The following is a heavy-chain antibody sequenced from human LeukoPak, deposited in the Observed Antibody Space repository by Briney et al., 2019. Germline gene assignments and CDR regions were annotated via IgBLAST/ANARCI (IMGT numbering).Heavy chain of an antibody. CDR3: ARVEYYYDSSGYYVGFHYYGMDV. J-gene: IGHJ6*02. CDR2: INPSGGST. CDR1: GYTFTSYY. V-gene: IGHV1-46*01. D-gene: IGHD3-22*01. Sequence: ASVTVSCKASGYTFTSYYMHWVRQAPGQGLEWMGIINPSGGSTSYAQKFQGRVTMTRDTSTSTVYMELSSLRSEDTAVYYCARVEYYYDSSGYYVGFHYYGMDVWGQGTTITVSS.